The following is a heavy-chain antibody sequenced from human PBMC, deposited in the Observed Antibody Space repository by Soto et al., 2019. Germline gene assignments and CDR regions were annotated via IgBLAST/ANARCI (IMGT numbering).Heavy chain of an antibody. D-gene: IGHD2-15*01. CDR1: GYTFTGYY. J-gene: IGHJ3*02. CDR2: INPNSGGT. CDR3: AREKYCSGGSCYSPFDI. V-gene: IGHV1-2*02. Sequence: ASVKVSCKASGYTFTGYYMHWVRQAPGQGLEWMGWINPNSGGTNYAQKFQGRVTMTRDTSISTAYMEVSRLRSDDTAVYYCAREKYCSGGSCYSPFDIWGQGTMVTVSS.